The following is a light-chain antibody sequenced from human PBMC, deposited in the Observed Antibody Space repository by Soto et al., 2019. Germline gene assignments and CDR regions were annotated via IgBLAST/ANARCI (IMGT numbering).Light chain of an antibody. Sequence: IRMLRVSSSLSASESERVPITCRASQGIRHYLAWYQQKPGKVPKLLIYEASNLQSGVPSRLRGGGSGTDITLTISRLQHEDFATYYCQHSYDPLPITFGQGTRLEI. J-gene: IGKJ5*01. CDR3: QHSYDPLPIT. V-gene: IGKV1-27*01. CDR2: EAS. CDR1: QGIRHY.